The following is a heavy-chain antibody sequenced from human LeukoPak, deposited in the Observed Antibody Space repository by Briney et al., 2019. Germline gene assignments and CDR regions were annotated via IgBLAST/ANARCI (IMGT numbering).Heavy chain of an antibody. V-gene: IGHV3-74*01. CDR1: GFTFSTYW. D-gene: IGHD3-10*01. CDR3: ARDLGEVYMDV. CDR2: INNDGSIT. J-gene: IGHJ6*03. Sequence: ETGGSLRLSCAASGFTFSTYWMHWVRHAPGKGLVWVSRINNDGSITSYADSVKGRFTISRDNAKNTLYLQMNSLRAEDTAVYYCARDLGEVYMDVWGKGTSVTISS.